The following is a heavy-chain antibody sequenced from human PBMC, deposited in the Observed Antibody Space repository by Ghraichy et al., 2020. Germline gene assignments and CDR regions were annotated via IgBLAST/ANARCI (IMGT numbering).Heavy chain of an antibody. Sequence: SLTCAVYGGSFSGYYWSWIRQPPGKGLEWIGEINHSGSTNYNPSLKSRVTISVDTSKNQFSLKLSSVTAADTAVYYCARVRCGGDCKTYNWFDPWGQGTLVTVSS. CDR3: ARVRCGGDCKTYNWFDP. CDR1: GGSFSGYY. D-gene: IGHD2-21*02. V-gene: IGHV4-34*01. J-gene: IGHJ5*02. CDR2: INHSGST.